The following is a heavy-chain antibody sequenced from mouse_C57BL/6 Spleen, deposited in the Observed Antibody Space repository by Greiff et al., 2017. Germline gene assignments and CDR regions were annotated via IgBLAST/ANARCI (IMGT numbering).Heavy chain of an antibody. V-gene: IGHV1-58*01. CDR2: IYIGNGYT. D-gene: IGHD1-1*01. CDR1: GYTFTSYG. CDR3: ARSPYGSSYHYYAMDY. J-gene: IGHJ4*01. Sequence: VQLQQSGAELVRPGSSVKMSCKTSGYTFTSYGINWVKQRPGQGLEWIGYIYIGNGYTEYNEKVKGKATLTSDTSSSTAYMQLSSLTSEDSAIYFGARSPYGSSYHYYAMDYWGQGTSVTVSA.